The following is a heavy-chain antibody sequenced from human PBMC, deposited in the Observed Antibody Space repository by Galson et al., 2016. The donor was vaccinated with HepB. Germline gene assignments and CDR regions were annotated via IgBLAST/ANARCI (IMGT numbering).Heavy chain of an antibody. CDR1: GFAFKSYA. Sequence: SLRLSCAASGFAFKSYAMHWVRQAPGKGLEWVAVISYEGSNKYYADSVKGRFTVSRDNSKSTVDLQMSGLRAEDTAVYYCAKNPTGSFYYYYGMDVWGQGTTVTVSS. J-gene: IGHJ6*02. CDR2: ISYEGSNK. V-gene: IGHV3-30*18. CDR3: AKNPTGSFYYYYGMDV. D-gene: IGHD3-10*01.